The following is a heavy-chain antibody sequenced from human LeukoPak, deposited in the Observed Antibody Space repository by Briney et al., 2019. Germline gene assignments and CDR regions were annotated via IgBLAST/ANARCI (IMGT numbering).Heavy chain of an antibody. J-gene: IGHJ5*02. Sequence: ASVKVSCKASGYTFTGYYMHWVRQAPGRGLEWMGWINPNSGGTNYAQKFQGRVTMTRDKSIRTAYMELSRLTSDDTAVYYCARDNSVRDTAWWFDPWGQGTLVTVSS. D-gene: IGHD2-21*02. CDR1: GYTFTGYY. V-gene: IGHV1-2*02. CDR2: INPNSGGT. CDR3: ARDNSVRDTAWWFDP.